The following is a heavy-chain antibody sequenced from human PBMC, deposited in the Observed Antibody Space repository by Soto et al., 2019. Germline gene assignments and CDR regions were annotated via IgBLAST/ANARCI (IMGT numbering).Heavy chain of an antibody. V-gene: IGHV2-70*01. CDR2: IDWDDDK. CDR1: GVSISGSY. D-gene: IGHD2-15*01. J-gene: IGHJ6*02. CDR3: ARMGRGYCSGGSCPSYYYYGMDV. Sequence: TLSLTCNVSGVSISGSYWTWIRQPPGKALEWLAFIDWDDDKYYSTSLKTRLTISKDTSKNQVVLTMTNMDPVGTATYYCARMGRGYCSGGSCPSYYYYGMDVWGQGTTVTVSS.